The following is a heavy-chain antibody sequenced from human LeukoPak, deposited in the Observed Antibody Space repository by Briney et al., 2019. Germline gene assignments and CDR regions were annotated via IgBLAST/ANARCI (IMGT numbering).Heavy chain of an antibody. CDR3: ARDRLGLFDY. CDR2: IYHSGST. J-gene: IGHJ4*02. V-gene: IGHV4-38-2*02. CDR1: GYSISSGYY. Sequence: PSETLSLTCTVSGYSISSGYYWGWIRQPPGKGLEWIGSIYHSGSTYYNPSLKSRVTISVDTSKNQFSLKLSSVTAADTAVYYCARDRLGLFDYWGQGTLVTVSS. D-gene: IGHD3-16*01.